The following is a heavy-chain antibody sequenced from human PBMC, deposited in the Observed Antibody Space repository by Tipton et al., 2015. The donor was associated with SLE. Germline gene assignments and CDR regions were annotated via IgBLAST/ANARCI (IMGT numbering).Heavy chain of an antibody. CDR2: ISSSGSTI. Sequence: GSLRLSCAASGFTFSSYSMNWVRQAPGKGLEWVSYISSSGSTIYYADSVKGRLTISRDNAKNSLYLQMNSLRAEDTAVYYCARGGNSGAFDIWGQGTMVTVSS. V-gene: IGHV3-48*04. D-gene: IGHD4-23*01. CDR3: ARGGNSGAFDI. J-gene: IGHJ3*02. CDR1: GFTFSSYS.